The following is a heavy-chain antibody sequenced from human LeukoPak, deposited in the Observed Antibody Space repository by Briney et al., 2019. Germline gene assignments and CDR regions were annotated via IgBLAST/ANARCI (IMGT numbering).Heavy chain of an antibody. J-gene: IGHJ4*02. CDR3: AKMEYFDY. D-gene: IGHD3-3*01. V-gene: IGHV3-30*18. CDR2: ISYDGSNK. Sequence: GGSLRLSCAASGFTFSSYGMHWVRQAPGKGLEWVAVISYDGSNKYYADSVKGRFTISRDSSKNTLYLQMNSLRAEDTAVYYCAKMEYFDYWGQGTLVTVSS. CDR1: GFTFSSYG.